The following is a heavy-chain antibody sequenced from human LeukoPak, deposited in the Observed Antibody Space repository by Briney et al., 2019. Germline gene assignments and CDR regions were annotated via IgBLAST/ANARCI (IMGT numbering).Heavy chain of an antibody. CDR3: ARQYCSTTTCYVREFDY. CDR1: GYSFTNYW. D-gene: IGHD2-2*01. Sequence: GESLKISCKGSGYSFTNYWVGWVRQMPGKGLEWMGIIYPGDSDTRYSPSFQGQVTISADRSISAAYLQWSSLQASHTAMYYCARQYCSTTTCYVREFDYWGQGTLVTVSS. V-gene: IGHV5-51*01. CDR2: IYPGDSDT. J-gene: IGHJ4*02.